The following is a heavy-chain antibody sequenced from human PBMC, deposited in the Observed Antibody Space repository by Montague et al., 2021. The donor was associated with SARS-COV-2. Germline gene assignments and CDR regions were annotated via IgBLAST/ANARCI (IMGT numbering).Heavy chain of an antibody. J-gene: IGHJ5*02. D-gene: IGHD2-21*02. CDR2: ISHSGGS. Sequence: TLSLTCAVSGGSVSSGDFFWSWVRQPPGRGLEWIGSISHSGGSKYNPSLKSRITLSLDTSANHFPLSLNSVTAADSATYYCARLTDIADTSGGTMHWFDPWGQGALVTVSS. CDR3: ARLTDIADTSGGTMHWFDP. CDR1: GGSVSSGDFF. V-gene: IGHV4-30-2*05.